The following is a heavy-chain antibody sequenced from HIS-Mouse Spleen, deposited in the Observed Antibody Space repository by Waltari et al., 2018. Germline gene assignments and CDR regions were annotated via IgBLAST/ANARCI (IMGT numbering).Heavy chain of an antibody. V-gene: IGHV3-9*01. D-gene: IGHD6-6*01. Sequence: EVQLVESGGGLVQPGRSLRLSCAASGFTFDDYAMHWVRQAPGKGLEWVSGISWNSGSIGYADSVKGRFTISRDNAKNSLYLQMNSLRAEDTALYYCAKDMEYSSSWLDYWGQGTLVTVSS. J-gene: IGHJ4*02. CDR1: GFTFDDYA. CDR2: ISWNSGSI. CDR3: AKDMEYSSSWLDY.